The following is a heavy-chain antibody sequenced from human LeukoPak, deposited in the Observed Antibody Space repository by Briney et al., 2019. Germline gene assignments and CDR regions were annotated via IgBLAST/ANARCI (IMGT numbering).Heavy chain of an antibody. CDR1: GGSISSSNW. J-gene: IGHJ5*02. Sequence: PSETLSLTCAVSGGSISSSNWWSWVRQPPGKGLEWIGEIYHSGSTNYNPSLKSRVTISVDKSKNQFSLKLNSVTAADTAVYYCARDGSNWNWWFDPWGQGTLVAVSS. CDR2: IYHSGST. CDR3: ARDGSNWNWWFDP. D-gene: IGHD1-1*01. V-gene: IGHV4-4*02.